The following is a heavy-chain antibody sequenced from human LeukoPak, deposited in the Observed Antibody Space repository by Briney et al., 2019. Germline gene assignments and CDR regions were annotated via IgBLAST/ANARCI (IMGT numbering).Heavy chain of an antibody. D-gene: IGHD6-19*01. Sequence: ASVKVSCKASGYTFTSYGISWVRQAPGQGLEWMGWISAYNGNTNYAQKLQGRVTMTTDTSTSTAYMELRSLRSDDTAVYYCARDPISYSSGWSEAGYWYFDLWDRGTLVTVSS. J-gene: IGHJ2*01. CDR3: ARDPISYSSGWSEAGYWYFDL. CDR2: ISAYNGNT. V-gene: IGHV1-18*01. CDR1: GYTFTSYG.